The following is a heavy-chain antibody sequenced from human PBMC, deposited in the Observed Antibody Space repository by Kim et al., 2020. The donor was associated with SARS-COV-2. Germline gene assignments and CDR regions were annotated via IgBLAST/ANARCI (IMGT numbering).Heavy chain of an antibody. V-gene: IGHV1-8*01. CDR3: ASVGLYSSYGMDV. J-gene: IGHJ6*02. D-gene: IGHD6-13*01. Sequence: AQKFQGRVTMTRNTSISTAYMELSSLRSEDTAVYYCASVGLYSSYGMDVWGQGTTVTVSS.